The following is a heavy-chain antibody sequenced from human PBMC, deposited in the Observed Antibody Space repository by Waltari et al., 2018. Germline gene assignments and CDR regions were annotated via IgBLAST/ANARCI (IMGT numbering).Heavy chain of an antibody. Sequence: QVQLQESGPGLVKPSETLSLPCTVSVGSISSHYWSWIRQPPGKGLEWIGYIYYSGSTNYNPSLKSRVTISVDTSKNQFSLKLSSVTAADTAVYYCARISRVVVAATDDAFDIWGQGTMVTVSS. CDR2: IYYSGST. V-gene: IGHV4-59*11. CDR1: VGSISSHY. D-gene: IGHD2-15*01. J-gene: IGHJ3*02. CDR3: ARISRVVVAATDDAFDI.